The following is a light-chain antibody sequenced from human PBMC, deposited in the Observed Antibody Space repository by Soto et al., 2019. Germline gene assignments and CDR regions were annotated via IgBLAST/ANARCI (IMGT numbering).Light chain of an antibody. V-gene: IGLV2-8*01. CDR3: GSYTDTNTGL. CDR2: EFT. J-gene: IGLJ2*01. CDR1: SADLGGYNY. Sequence: QSALTQPPSASGSPGQSVTISCTGISADLGGYNYVSWYQQHPGKAPRLIIYEFTKRPSGVPDRFSGSNSANTASLTVSGLQAEEEADYYCGSYTDTNTGLFGGGTKGTVL.